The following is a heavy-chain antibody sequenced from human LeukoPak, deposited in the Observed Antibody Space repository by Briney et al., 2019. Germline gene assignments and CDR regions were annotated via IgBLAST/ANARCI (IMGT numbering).Heavy chain of an antibody. CDR1: GFTFSSYW. D-gene: IGHD3-22*01. CDR3: ASLPYYYDSSGYAVDY. V-gene: IGHV3-74*01. CDR2: INSDGSST. J-gene: IGHJ4*02. Sequence: PGRSLRPSCAASGFTFSSYWMHWVRQAPGKGLVWVSRINSDGSSTSYADSVKGRFTISRDNAKNTLYLQMNSLRAEDTAVYYCASLPYYYDSSGYAVDYWGQGTLVTVSS.